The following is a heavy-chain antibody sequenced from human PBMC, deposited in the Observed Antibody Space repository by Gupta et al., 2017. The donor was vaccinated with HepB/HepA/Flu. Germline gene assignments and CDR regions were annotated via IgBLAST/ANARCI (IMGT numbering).Heavy chain of an antibody. CDR2: IKVDGSEK. CDR3: ARDTFYNLDD. V-gene: IGHV3-7*01. J-gene: IGHJ4*02. Sequence: EVQLVESGGGLVQPGGSLRLSCAASGFTFSDHWMTWVRQAPGKGLEWVANIKVDGSEKYYVDSVKGRFTISRDNAKNSLYLQMSSRRAEDTAVYFCARDTFYNLDDWGMGTLVTGSS. CDR1: GFTFSDHW. D-gene: IGHD2/OR15-2a*01.